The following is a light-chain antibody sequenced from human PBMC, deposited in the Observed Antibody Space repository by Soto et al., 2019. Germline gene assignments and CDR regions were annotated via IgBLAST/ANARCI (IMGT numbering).Light chain of an antibody. J-gene: IGKJ1*01. V-gene: IGKV1-5*01. CDR2: DAS. CDR1: QSISSW. CDR3: QQYNSYSEWT. Sequence: DIQMSQSTSTLSASVGDRLTITCRASQSISSWWAWYQQKPGKAPKLLIYDASSLESGVPSRFSGSGSGTEFTLTISSLQPDDFATYYCQQYNSYSEWTFGQGTKVEIK.